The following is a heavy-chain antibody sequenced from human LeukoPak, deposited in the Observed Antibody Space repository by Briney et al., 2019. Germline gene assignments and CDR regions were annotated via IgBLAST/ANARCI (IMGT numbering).Heavy chain of an antibody. CDR1: GGSISSYY. J-gene: IGHJ4*02. D-gene: IGHD4-17*01. V-gene: IGHV4-59*01. CDR2: IYYSGST. Sequence: SETLSLTCTVSGGSISSYYWSWIRQPPGKGLEWIGYIYYSGSTNYNPSLKSRVTISVDTSKNQFSLKLSSVTAADTAVYYCAREPAGHGDYEYWGQGTLVTDSS. CDR3: AREPAGHGDYEY.